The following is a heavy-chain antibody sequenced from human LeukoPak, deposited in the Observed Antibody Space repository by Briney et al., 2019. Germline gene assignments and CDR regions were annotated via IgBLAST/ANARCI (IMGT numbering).Heavy chain of an antibody. Sequence: PGTPLRLSCVASGFSFSSYSIHWVRRVPGKGLEWVAVMSVNGVNKYYADSVRGRFTVSRDISKNTQFLQMNSLRFEDTAVYFCVRESCSGGSCTYDPFDIWGHGTMVTVST. J-gene: IGHJ3*02. V-gene: IGHV3-30-3*01. CDR1: GFSFSSYS. CDR3: VRESCSGGSCTYDPFDI. D-gene: IGHD2-15*01. CDR2: MSVNGVNK.